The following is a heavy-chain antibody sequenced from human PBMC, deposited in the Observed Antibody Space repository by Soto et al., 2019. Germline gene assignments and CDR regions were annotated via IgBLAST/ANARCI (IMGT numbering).Heavy chain of an antibody. CDR2: IYYSGST. J-gene: IGHJ4*02. D-gene: IGHD2-2*01. Sequence: SETLSLTCTVSGGSISSGGYYWSWIRQHPGKGLEWIGCIYYSGSTYYNPSLKSRVTISVDTSKNQFSLKLSSVTAADTAVYYCARVAIYCSSTSCSKARFDYWGQGTLVTVSS. CDR1: GGSISSGGYY. V-gene: IGHV4-31*03. CDR3: ARVAIYCSSTSCSKARFDY.